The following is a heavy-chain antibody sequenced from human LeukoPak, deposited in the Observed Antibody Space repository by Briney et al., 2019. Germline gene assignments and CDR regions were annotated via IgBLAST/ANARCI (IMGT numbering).Heavy chain of an antibody. CDR1: GFTFSSYW. Sequence: GGSLRLSCAASGFTFSSYWMSWVRQAPRKGLEWVGNIKQDGSEKYYVDSVKGRFTISRDNAKNSLYLQMNSLRAEDTAVYYCARWLDYGDDPYYFNYWGQGTLVTVSS. V-gene: IGHV3-7*01. D-gene: IGHD4-17*01. CDR2: IKQDGSEK. J-gene: IGHJ4*02. CDR3: ARWLDYGDDPYYFNY.